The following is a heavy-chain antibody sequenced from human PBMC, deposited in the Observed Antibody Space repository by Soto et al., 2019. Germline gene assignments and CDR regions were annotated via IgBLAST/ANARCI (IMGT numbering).Heavy chain of an antibody. J-gene: IGHJ4*02. Sequence: GGSQRLSCAASGFTLSNYDMHWVRQGTGKGLEWVSVIGTAGDTYYPGSVKGRFTISRENAKNSLYLQMNSLRAGDTAVYYCERPRGADFDYWGQGTLVTVS. CDR3: ERPRGADFDY. CDR2: IGTAGDT. V-gene: IGHV3-13*04. D-gene: IGHD3-10*01. CDR1: GFTLSNYD.